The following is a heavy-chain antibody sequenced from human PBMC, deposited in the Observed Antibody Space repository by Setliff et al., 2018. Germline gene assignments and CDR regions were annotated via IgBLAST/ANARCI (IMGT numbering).Heavy chain of an antibody. V-gene: IGHV5-51*01. CDR2: IYAGYSDT. CDR3: ARQKSTGSGNNWFDP. Sequence: PGESLKISCKGSGFSFTDFWIGWVRQMPGKGLEWMGLIYAGYSDTRYNPSFQGRVTMSADKSINTAYLQWSSLKASDTAIYYCARQKSTGSGNNWFDPWGQGTLVTVSS. CDR1: GFSFTDFW. J-gene: IGHJ5*02. D-gene: IGHD3-10*01.